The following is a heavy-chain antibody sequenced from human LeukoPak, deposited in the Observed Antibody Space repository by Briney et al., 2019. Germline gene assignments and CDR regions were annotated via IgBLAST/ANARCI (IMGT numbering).Heavy chain of an antibody. D-gene: IGHD3-22*01. CDR2: IYSGGST. Sequence: GGSLRLSCAASGFTVSSNYMSWVRQAPGKGLEWVSVIYSGGSTYYAGSVKGRFTISRDNSKNTLYLQMNSLRAEDTAVYYCARDLFDYYDSSGYGYWGQGTLVTVSS. V-gene: IGHV3-53*01. CDR1: GFTVSSNY. CDR3: ARDLFDYYDSSGYGY. J-gene: IGHJ4*02.